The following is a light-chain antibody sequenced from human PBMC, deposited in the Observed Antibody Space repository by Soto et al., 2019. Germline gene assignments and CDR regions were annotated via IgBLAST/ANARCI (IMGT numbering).Light chain of an antibody. Sequence: QSALTQPASVSGSPGQSITISCTGTSSDVSGYNYVSWYQQHPGKAPKLMIYEVSNRPSRVSNRFSGSKSGNTASLTISGLHAEDEADYYCSSYTSSSSRVFGGGTKLTVL. CDR3: SSYTSSSSRV. CDR1: SSDVSGYNY. J-gene: IGLJ3*02. V-gene: IGLV2-14*01. CDR2: EVS.